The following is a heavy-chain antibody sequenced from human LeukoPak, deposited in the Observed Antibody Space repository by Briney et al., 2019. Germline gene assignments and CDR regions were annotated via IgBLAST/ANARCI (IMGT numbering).Heavy chain of an antibody. D-gene: IGHD5-24*01. V-gene: IGHV4-61*02. CDR1: GASVSTTAYF. CDR2: IYASGNT. CDR3: ASYREAYDLYPHGLDV. Sequence: PSETLSLTCSVSGASVSTTAYFWTWIRQLAGEGLEWIGRIYASGNTHYNPSLKSRVTMSLDTSKNQFSLTMNSVTAADSAVYFCASYREAYDLYPHGLDVWGRGTVVTVSS. J-gene: IGHJ3*01.